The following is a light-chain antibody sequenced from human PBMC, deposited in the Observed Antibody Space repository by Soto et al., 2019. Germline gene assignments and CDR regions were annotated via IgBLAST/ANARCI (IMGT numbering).Light chain of an antibody. CDR2: GAS. CDR3: QQYGSSPTWT. J-gene: IGKJ1*01. Sequence: EIVLTQSRGTLSLSPGERATLSCRASQSVSSNYLVWYQQRPGQAPRLLIYGASSRATGIPDRFRASGSETDFTLTISRLEPVDFAVYYCQQYGSSPTWTCGPGTKVEIK. V-gene: IGKV3-20*01. CDR1: QSVSSNY.